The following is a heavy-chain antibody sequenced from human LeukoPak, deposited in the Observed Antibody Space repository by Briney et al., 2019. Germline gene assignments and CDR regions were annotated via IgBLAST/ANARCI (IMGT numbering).Heavy chain of an antibody. CDR1: GGSISSYY. D-gene: IGHD6-13*01. CDR3: ARHSSSWPRVGFDP. V-gene: IGHV4-34*01. CDR2: INHSGST. Sequence: PSETLSLTCTVSGGSISSYYWSWIRQPPGKGLEWIGEINHSGSTNYNPSLKSRVTISVDTSKNQFSLKLSSVTAADTAVYYCARHSSSWPRVGFDPWGQGTLVTVSS. J-gene: IGHJ5*02.